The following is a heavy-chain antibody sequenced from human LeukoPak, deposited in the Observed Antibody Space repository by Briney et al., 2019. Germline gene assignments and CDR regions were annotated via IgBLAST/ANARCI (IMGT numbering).Heavy chain of an antibody. Sequence: PSGTLSLTCAVSGGSISSSNWWSWVRPPPGKGLEWIGEIYHSGSTNYNPSLKSRVTISVDKSKNQLSLKLSSVTAADTAVYYCARGSIMVRGPPDYWGQGTLVTVSS. CDR3: ARGSIMVRGPPDY. D-gene: IGHD3-10*01. V-gene: IGHV4-4*02. J-gene: IGHJ4*02. CDR2: IYHSGST. CDR1: GGSISSSNW.